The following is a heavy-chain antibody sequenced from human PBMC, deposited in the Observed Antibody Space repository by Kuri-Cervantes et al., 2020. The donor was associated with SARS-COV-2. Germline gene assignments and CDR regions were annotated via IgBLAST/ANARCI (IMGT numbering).Heavy chain of an antibody. CDR3: ARDSYYDFWSGYSYWYFDL. CDR2: INHSGST. CDR1: GGSFSGYY. D-gene: IGHD3-3*01. J-gene: IGHJ2*01. V-gene: IGHV4-34*01. Sequence: GSLRLSCAVYGGSFSGYYWSWIRQPPGKGLEWIGEINHSGSTNYNPSLKSRVTISVDTSKNQFSLKLSSVTAADTAVYYCARDSYYDFWSGYSYWYFDLWGRGTLVTVSS.